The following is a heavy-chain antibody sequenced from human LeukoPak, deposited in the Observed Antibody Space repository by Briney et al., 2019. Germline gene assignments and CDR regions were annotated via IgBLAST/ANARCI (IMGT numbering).Heavy chain of an antibody. V-gene: IGHV1-2*02. CDR3: ARSPDSSSWYFYYYYMDV. CDR1: GYTFTGYY. D-gene: IGHD6-13*01. CDR2: INPNSGGT. J-gene: IGHJ6*03. Sequence: ASVKVSCKASGYTFTGYYMHWVRQAPGQGLEWMGWINPNSGGTNYAQKFQGRVTMTRDTSISTAYMELSRLRSDDTAVYYCARSPDSSSWYFYYYYMDVWGKGATVTVSS.